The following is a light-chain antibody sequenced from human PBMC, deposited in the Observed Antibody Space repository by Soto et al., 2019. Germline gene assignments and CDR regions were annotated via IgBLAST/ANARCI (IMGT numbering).Light chain of an antibody. V-gene: IGKV3-15*01. CDR3: QQRANWPLT. CDR1: QSVSNN. Sequence: EIVMTQSPATLSVSPGESATLSCRASQSVSNNLAWYQQKPGQTPRLLIYGASTRATGFPARFSGSGSGTEFTLSISSLQSEDFAVYYCQQRANWPLTFGGGTKVDIK. J-gene: IGKJ4*01. CDR2: GAS.